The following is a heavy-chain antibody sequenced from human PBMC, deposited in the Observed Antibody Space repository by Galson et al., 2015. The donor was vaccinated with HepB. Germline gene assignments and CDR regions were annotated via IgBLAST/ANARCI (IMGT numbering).Heavy chain of an antibody. CDR2: IRYSGAT. J-gene: IGHJ2*01. CDR1: GASISSRDYS. D-gene: IGHD4-17*01. V-gene: IGHV4-31*03. CDR3: AKNRNGDDHGHWYFDP. Sequence: TLSLTCTVSGASISSRDYSWSWIRQLPGKGLEWVGYIRYSGATYYNPSLESRQIISMDTSRNEFSLKLRSVTAADTAVYYCAKNRNGDDHGHWYFDPWGRGALVIVSS.